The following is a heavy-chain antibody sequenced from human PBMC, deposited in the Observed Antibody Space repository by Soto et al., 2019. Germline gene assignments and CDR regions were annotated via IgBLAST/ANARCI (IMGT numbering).Heavy chain of an antibody. Sequence: TLSLTCAFYGGSFSVYYWSWIRQPPGKGLEWIWEINHSGSTNYNPSLKSRVTISVDTSKNQFSLKLSPVTAADTAVYYCARTKSSTSCYLRYWGQGTLVTVSS. CDR3: ARTKSSTSCYLRY. CDR2: INHSGST. J-gene: IGHJ4*02. D-gene: IGHD2-2*01. V-gene: IGHV4-34*01. CDR1: GGSFSVYY.